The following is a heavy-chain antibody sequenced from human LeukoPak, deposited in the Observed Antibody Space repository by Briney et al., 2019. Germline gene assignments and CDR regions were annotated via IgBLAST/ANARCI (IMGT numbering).Heavy chain of an antibody. CDR3: ANSGYSGYDSYYYYYMDV. V-gene: IGHV3-23*01. CDR1: GFTFSSYE. Sequence: GGSLRLSCAASGFTFSSYEMNWVRQAPGKGLEWVSAISGSGGSTYYADSVKGRFTISRDNSKNTLYLQVNSLRAEDTAVYYCANSGYSGYDSYYYYYMDVWGKGTTVTVSS. D-gene: IGHD5-12*01. J-gene: IGHJ6*03. CDR2: ISGSGGST.